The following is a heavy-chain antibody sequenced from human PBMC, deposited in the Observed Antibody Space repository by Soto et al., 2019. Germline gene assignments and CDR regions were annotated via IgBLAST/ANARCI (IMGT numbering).Heavy chain of an antibody. CDR3: ASLPPGTISLP. J-gene: IGHJ5*02. D-gene: IGHD3-3*01. CDR2: IIPIFATA. Sequence: GASVKVSCKASGGTFSSHAISWVRQAPGQGLEWMGGIIPIFATANYEQKFQGRVTITADESTSTAYMELSSLRSEDTAVYDCASLPPGTISLPWGQGTLVTVSS. V-gene: IGHV1-69*13. CDR1: GGTFSSHA.